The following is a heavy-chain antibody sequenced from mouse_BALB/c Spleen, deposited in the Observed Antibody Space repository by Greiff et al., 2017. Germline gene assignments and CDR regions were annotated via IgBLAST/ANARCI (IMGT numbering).Heavy chain of an antibody. CDR1: GYTFTSYV. Sequence: VQLQQSGPELVKPGASVKMSCKASGYTFTSYVMHWVKQKPGQGLEWIGYINPYNDGTKYNEKFKGKATLTSDKSSSTAYMELSSLTSEDSAVYYCARWGSGYLYYAMDYWGQGTSVTVSS. CDR3: ARWGSGYLYYAMDY. V-gene: IGHV1-14*01. J-gene: IGHJ4*01. CDR2: INPYNDGT. D-gene: IGHD3-1*01.